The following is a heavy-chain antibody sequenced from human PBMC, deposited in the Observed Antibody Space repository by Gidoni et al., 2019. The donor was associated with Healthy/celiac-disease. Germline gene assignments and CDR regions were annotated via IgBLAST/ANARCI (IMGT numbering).Heavy chain of an antibody. V-gene: IGHV3-30-3*01. Sequence: QVQLVESGGGVVQPGRSLRLPCAASGVTLSSYAMHCVRQAPGKGLERLAVISYDGSNKYYADSVKGRFTISRDNSKNTLYLQMNSLRAEDTAVYYCAREFVGAITYGMDVWGQGTTVTVSS. J-gene: IGHJ6*02. D-gene: IGHD1-26*01. CDR3: AREFVGAITYGMDV. CDR1: GVTLSSYA. CDR2: ISYDGSNK.